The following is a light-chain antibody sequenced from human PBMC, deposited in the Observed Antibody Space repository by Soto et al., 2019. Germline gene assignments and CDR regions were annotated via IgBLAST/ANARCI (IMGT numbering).Light chain of an antibody. J-gene: IGKJ1*01. CDR2: WAS. Sequence: DIVMTQSPDSLAVSLGERATINCKSSQSILHSPNNKDALTWYQQKPGQPPKLLINWASTRESGVPDRFSGAGSGTDFTLTISSLQAEDGAGYYCQQFYTNPTFGHGTRVEIK. CDR3: QQFYTNPT. V-gene: IGKV4-1*01. CDR1: QSILHSPNNKDA.